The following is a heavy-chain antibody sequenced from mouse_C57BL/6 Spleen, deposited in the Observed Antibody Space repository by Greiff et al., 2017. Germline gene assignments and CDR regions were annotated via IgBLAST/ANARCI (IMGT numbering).Heavy chain of an antibody. CDR3: SRGTTVVATDY. CDR1: GFNIKDYY. J-gene: IGHJ2*01. D-gene: IGHD1-1*01. CDR2: IDPEDGET. V-gene: IGHV14-2*01. Sequence: DVKLVESGAELVKPGASVKLSCTASGFNIKDYYMHWVKQRTEQGLEWIGRIDPEDGETKYAPKFQGKATITAYTSSNTAYLQLSSLTSECAAVYYYSRGTTVVATDYWGQGTPLTVSS.